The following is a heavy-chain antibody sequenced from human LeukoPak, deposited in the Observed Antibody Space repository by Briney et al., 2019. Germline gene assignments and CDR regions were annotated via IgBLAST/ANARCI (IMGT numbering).Heavy chain of an antibody. Sequence: GGSLRLSCSASGFTFDDYAVSWFRQAPGKGLEWVGFIRSKAFGGTPEYAASVRGRFTISRDDSKSIAYLQMNSLKTEDTAVYYCTRKTVTVHFDYWSQGTLVTVSS. D-gene: IGHD4-17*01. CDR3: TRKTVTVHFDY. V-gene: IGHV3-49*03. CDR1: GFTFDDYA. J-gene: IGHJ4*02. CDR2: IRSKAFGGTP.